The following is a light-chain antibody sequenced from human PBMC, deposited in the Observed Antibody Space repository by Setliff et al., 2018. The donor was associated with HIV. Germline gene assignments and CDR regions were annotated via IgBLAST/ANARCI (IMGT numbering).Light chain of an antibody. CDR1: SSDVGGYNY. Sequence: QSALAQPTSVSGSPGQSITISCTGTSSDVGGYNYVSWYQHRPGKAPKVVIYEVSNRPSGVSNRFSGSKSGNTASLTISGLQAEDEADYYCSSYAITNTLPFGTGTKVTVL. J-gene: IGLJ1*01. CDR3: SSYAITNTLP. V-gene: IGLV2-14*01. CDR2: EVS.